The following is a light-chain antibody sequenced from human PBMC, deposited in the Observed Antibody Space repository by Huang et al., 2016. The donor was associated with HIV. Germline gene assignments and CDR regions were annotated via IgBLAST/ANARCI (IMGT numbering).Light chain of an antibody. CDR1: QSVGSN. V-gene: IGKV3-15*01. Sequence: EVVMTQSPATLSVSPGERATLSCRASQSVGSNLAWYQQRPGQAPRLRIYGASMRATCVPVRFSGSGSGTDFTLTISSLQSEDFAIYYCQRYNDWLSLTFGGGTRVEIK. J-gene: IGKJ4*01. CDR2: GAS. CDR3: QRYNDWLSLT.